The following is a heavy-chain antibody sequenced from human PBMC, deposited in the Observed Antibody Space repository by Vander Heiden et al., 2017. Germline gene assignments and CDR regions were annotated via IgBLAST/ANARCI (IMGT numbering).Heavy chain of an antibody. CDR3: AKIYYGSGSYFPPLFDY. V-gene: IGHV3-11*01. CDR1: GFPFSDSY. J-gene: IGHJ4*02. D-gene: IGHD3-10*01. CDR2: ISSSGSTI. Sequence: QVQLVESGGGLVKPGGSLRLSCAASGFPFSDSYMSWIRQAPGKGLEWVSYISSSGSTIYYADSVKGRFTISRDNAKNSLYLQMNSLRAEDTAVYYCAKIYYGSGSYFPPLFDYWGQGTLVTVSS.